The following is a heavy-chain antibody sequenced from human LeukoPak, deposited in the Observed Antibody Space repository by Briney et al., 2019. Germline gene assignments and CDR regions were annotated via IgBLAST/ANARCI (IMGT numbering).Heavy chain of an antibody. CDR1: GGSVSSGSYY. CDR3: ARAGEYSYGLDKYYFDY. D-gene: IGHD5-18*01. Sequence: SETLSLTCTVSGGSVSSGSYYWSWIRQPPGKGLEWIGYIYYSGSTNYNPSLKSRVTISVDTSKNQFSLKLSSVTAADTAVYYCARAGEYSYGLDKYYFDYWGQGTLVTVSS. V-gene: IGHV4-61*01. CDR2: IYYSGST. J-gene: IGHJ4*02.